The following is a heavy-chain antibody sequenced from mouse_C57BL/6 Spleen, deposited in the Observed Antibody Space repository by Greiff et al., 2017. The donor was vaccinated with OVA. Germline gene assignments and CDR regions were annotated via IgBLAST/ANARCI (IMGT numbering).Heavy chain of an antibody. D-gene: IGHD2-4*01. CDR1: GYSITSGYY. V-gene: IGHV3-6*01. J-gene: IGHJ2*01. CDR3: ASGYYDYEGDY. Sequence: EVKLMESGPGLVKPSQSLSLTCSVTGYSITSGYYWNWIRQFPGNKLEWMGYISYDGSNNYNPSLKNRISITRDTSKNQFFLKLNSVTTEDTATYYCASGYYDYEGDYWGQGTTLTVSS. CDR2: ISYDGSN.